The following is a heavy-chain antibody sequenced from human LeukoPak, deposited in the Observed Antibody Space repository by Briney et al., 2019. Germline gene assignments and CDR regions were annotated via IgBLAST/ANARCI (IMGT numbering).Heavy chain of an antibody. CDR2: IHHSGST. D-gene: IGHD6-13*01. V-gene: IGHV4-38-2*02. CDR3: ARDWRDRQQLGGY. J-gene: IGHJ4*02. Sequence: SETLSLTCAVSGYSISSGYYWXWVRQPPGKGLEXXGSIHHSGSTYINPSLKSRVTISVDKTKNQFSLKLSSVTAADTAVYYCARDWRDRQQLGGYWGQGTPVTVSS. CDR1: GYSISSGYY.